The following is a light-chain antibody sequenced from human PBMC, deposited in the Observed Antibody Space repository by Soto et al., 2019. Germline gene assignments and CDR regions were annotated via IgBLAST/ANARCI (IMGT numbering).Light chain of an antibody. CDR2: DNN. CDR1: NSNIGADYD. CDR3: QSYDSSLSGYV. V-gene: IGLV1-40*01. J-gene: IGLJ1*01. Sequence: QSVLTQPPSVSGAPGQRVTISCTGSNSNIGADYDVHWYQQFPGTAPKLLIYDNNNRPSGVPDRFSGSKSGTSASLAITGLQAEDEADYYCQSYDSSLSGYVFGTGTKVT.